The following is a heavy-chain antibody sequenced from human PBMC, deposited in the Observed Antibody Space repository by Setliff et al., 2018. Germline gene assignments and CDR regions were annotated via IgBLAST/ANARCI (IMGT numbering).Heavy chain of an antibody. Sequence: SETLSLTCRVSGGSISSGNYYXXLYXXXQGKGLDXVATXXXSGSTYSNPSLKSRLIISVDAPDNQFSVKLSSVNAADTAVYYCARARYCSGGRCDWQWLDSWAQGTLVTVSS. J-gene: IGHJ5*01. CDR3: ARARYCSGGRCDWQWLDS. CDR1: GGSISSGNYY. D-gene: IGHD2-15*01. V-gene: IGHV4-39*01. CDR2: XXXSGST.